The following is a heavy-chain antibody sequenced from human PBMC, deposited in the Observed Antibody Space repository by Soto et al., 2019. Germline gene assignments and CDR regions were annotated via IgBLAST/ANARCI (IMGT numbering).Heavy chain of an antibody. CDR3: ARILRTTGGYYYHAMDV. CDR1: GFIFSDYA. Sequence: EVQLLESGGGLIQPGGSLRLSWVASGFIFSDYAMSWVRQAPGKGLEYVSALSDSGVNTYYADSVKGRSTISRDNSKKTMYLQMNSLRAEDTAVYYCARILRTTGGYYYHAMDVWGQGTPVTVSS. J-gene: IGHJ6*02. D-gene: IGHD1-7*01. CDR2: LSDSGVNT. V-gene: IGHV3-23*01.